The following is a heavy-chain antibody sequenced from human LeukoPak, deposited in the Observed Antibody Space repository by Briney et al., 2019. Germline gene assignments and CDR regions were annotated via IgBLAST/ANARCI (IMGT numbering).Heavy chain of an antibody. V-gene: IGHV3-15*01. CDR3: TREEVAARSYYYYYYMDV. CDR2: IKSKTDGGTT. Sequence: PGGSLRLSCAASGFTFSNAWMSWVRQAPGKGLEWVGRIKSKTDGGTTDYAAPVKVRFTISRDDSKNTLYLQMNSLKTEDTAVYYCTREEVAARSYYYYYYMDVWGKGTTVTVSS. D-gene: IGHD6-6*01. J-gene: IGHJ6*03. CDR1: GFTFSNAW.